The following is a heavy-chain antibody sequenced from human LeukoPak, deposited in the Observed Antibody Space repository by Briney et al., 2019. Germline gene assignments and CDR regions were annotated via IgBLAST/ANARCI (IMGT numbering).Heavy chain of an antibody. J-gene: IGHJ5*02. D-gene: IGHD6-13*01. CDR1: GGTFSSYA. CDR3: ARVGSYRSSWYENWFDP. V-gene: IGHV1-69*04. CDR2: IIPILGIA. Sequence: SVKVSCTASGGTFSSYAISWVRQAPGQGLEWMGRIIPILGIANYAQKFQGRVTITADKSTSTAYMELSSLRSEDTAVYYCARVGSYRSSWYENWFDPWGQGTLVTVSS.